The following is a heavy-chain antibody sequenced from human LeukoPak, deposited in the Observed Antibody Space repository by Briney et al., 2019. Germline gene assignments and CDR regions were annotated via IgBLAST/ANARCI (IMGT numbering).Heavy chain of an antibody. CDR1: GYTFTSYY. CDR2: INPSGGST. Sequence: GASVKVSCKASGYTFTSYYMHWVRQAPGQGLEWMGIINPSGGSTSYAQKFQGRVTMTRDTSTSTVYMELSSLRSEDTAVYYCARTWPPWVPGGVGATSAFDIWGQGTMVTVSS. J-gene: IGHJ3*02. D-gene: IGHD1-26*01. CDR3: ARTWPPWVPGGVGATSAFDI. V-gene: IGHV1-46*01.